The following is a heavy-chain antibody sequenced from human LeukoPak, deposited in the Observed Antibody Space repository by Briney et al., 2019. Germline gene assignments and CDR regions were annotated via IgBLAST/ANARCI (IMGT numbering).Heavy chain of an antibody. CDR1: GFTVSSNY. CDR2: IYSGGST. V-gene: IGHV3-66*01. Sequence: GGSLRLSCAASGFTVSSNYMSWVLQAPGKGLEGVSVIYSGGSTYYAASVKGRFTISRDNSKNTLYLQMNSLRAEDTAVYYCARARYGDYAFDIWGQGTMVTVSS. D-gene: IGHD4-17*01. J-gene: IGHJ3*02. CDR3: ARARYGDYAFDI.